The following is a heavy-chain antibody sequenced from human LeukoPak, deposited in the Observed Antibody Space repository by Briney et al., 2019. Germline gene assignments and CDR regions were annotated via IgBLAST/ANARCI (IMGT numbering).Heavy chain of an antibody. V-gene: IGHV7-4-1*02. CDR3: ARVSPYPVFADDY. CDR1: GGTFSSYA. CDR2: INTNTGNP. D-gene: IGHD2-21*01. Sequence: ASVKVSCKASGGTFSSYAISWVRQAPGQGLEWMGWINTNTGNPTYAQGFTGRFVFSLDTSVSTAYLQISSLKAEDTAVYYCARVSPYPVFADDYWGQGTLVTVSS. J-gene: IGHJ4*02.